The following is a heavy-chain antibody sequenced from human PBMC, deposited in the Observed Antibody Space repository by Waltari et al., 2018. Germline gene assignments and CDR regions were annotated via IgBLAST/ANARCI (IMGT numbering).Heavy chain of an antibody. CDR1: GFTFSSYG. D-gene: IGHD1-26*01. Sequence: QVQLVESGGGVVQPGRSLRLSCAASGFTFSSYGMHWVRQAPGKGLAWVAVISYDGSNKYYADSVKGRFTISRDNSKNTLYLQMNSLRAEDTAVYYCAKGSGRGYYYYYMDVWGKGTTVTVSS. CDR2: ISYDGSNK. J-gene: IGHJ6*03. V-gene: IGHV3-30*18. CDR3: AKGSGRGYYYYYMDV.